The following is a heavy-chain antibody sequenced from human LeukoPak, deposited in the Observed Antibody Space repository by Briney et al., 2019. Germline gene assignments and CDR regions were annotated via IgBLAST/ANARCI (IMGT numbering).Heavy chain of an antibody. J-gene: IGHJ6*03. CDR3: AKDGAGVKARYYYYMDV. CDR2: ISGSGGST. D-gene: IGHD1-26*01. Sequence: PGGSLRLSYAASGFTFSTYWMSWVRQAPGKGLVWVSAISGSGGSTYYADSVKGRFTISRDNSKNTLYLQMNSLRAEDTAVYYCAKDGAGVKARYYYYMDVWGKGTTVTVSS. CDR1: GFTFSTYW. V-gene: IGHV3-23*01.